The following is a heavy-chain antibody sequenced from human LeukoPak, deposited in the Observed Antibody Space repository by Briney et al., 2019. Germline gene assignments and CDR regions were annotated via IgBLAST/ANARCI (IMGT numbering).Heavy chain of an antibody. CDR3: ARGPPYCSSTSSRKTKSYGMDV. CDR1: GYTFTSYD. J-gene: IGHJ6*02. Sequence: GASVKVSCKASGYTFTSYDINWVRQATGQGLEWMGWMNPNSGNTGYAQKFQGKVTMTRNTSISTAYMELSSLRSEDTAVYYCARGPPYCSSTSSRKTKSYGMDVWGQGTTVTVSS. CDR2: MNPNSGNT. V-gene: IGHV1-8*01. D-gene: IGHD2-2*01.